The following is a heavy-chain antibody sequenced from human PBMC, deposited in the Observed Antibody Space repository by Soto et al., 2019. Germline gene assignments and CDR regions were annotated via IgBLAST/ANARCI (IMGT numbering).Heavy chain of an antibody. CDR3: ARAFWSGYYSSYGYYGGYYYYGMDV. V-gene: IGHV5-51*01. CDR1: GYSFTSYW. CDR2: IYPGDSDT. J-gene: IGHJ6*02. D-gene: IGHD3-3*01. Sequence: PGESLKISCKGSGYSFTSYWIGWVRQMPGKGLEWMGIIYPGDSDTRYSPSFQGQVTISADKSISTAYLQWSSLKASDTAMYYCARAFWSGYYSSYGYYGGYYYYGMDVWGQGTTVTVSS.